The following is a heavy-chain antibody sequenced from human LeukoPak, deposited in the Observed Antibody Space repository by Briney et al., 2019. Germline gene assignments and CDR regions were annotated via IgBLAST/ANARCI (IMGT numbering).Heavy chain of an antibody. V-gene: IGHV4-61*01. CDR3: ARALGDYDHPYYYYYGMDV. CDR2: IYYSGST. CDR1: GGSISSSSYY. J-gene: IGHJ6*02. D-gene: IGHD4-17*01. Sequence: SETPSLTCTVSGGSISSSSYYWSWIRQPPGKGLEWIGYIYYSGSTNYNPSLKSRVSISVDTSKNQFSLKLSSVTAADTAVYYCARALGDYDHPYYYYYGMDVWGQGTTVTVSS.